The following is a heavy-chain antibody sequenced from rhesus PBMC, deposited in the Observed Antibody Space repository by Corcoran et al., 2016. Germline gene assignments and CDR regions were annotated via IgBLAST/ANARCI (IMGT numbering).Heavy chain of an antibody. J-gene: IGHJ4*01. D-gene: IGHD1-38*01. V-gene: IGHV4S5*01. CDR3: ARDLIAHSWDY. CDR2: SGGRSGST. Sequence: QVQLQESGPGLVKPSEPLSLTCAVSGGSLSGYYSNWIRHPPGKGQVWIGFSGGRSGSTYYNPSLKSLVTISTDTSKNQFSLKLSSVTAADTAVYYCARDLIAHSWDYWGQGVLVTVSS. CDR1: GGSLSGYY.